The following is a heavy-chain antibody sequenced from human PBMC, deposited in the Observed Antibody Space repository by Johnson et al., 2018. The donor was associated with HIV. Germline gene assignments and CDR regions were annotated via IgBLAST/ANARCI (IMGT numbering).Heavy chain of an antibody. D-gene: IGHD3-22*01. CDR2: KSYDGSNK. Sequence: QVQLVESGGGVVQPGRSLRLSCAASGFTFSSYGMHWVRQAPGKGLEWVAVKSYDGSNKYYADSVKGRFTISRDNAKNFLYLQMNSLRAEDTALYYCARDTYYYDTSGYLTRPRAFDIWGQGTMVTVSS. CDR3: ARDTYYYDTSGYLTRPRAFDI. CDR1: GFTFSSYG. J-gene: IGHJ3*02. V-gene: IGHV3-30*03.